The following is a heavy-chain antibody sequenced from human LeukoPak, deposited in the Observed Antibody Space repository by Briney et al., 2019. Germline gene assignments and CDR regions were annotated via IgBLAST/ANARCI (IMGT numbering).Heavy chain of an antibody. CDR3: ARAGVYSSSWHLRSVDYYYGMDV. J-gene: IGHJ6*04. Sequence: ASVKVSYKASRGTFSSYAISWARQAPGHRLEWMGGIIPIFGTANYAQKFQGRVTITADESTSTAYMELRSLRSEDTAVYYCARAGVYSSSWHLRSVDYYYGMDVWGKGTTVTVSS. CDR2: IIPIFGTA. V-gene: IGHV1-69*13. CDR1: RGTFSSYA. D-gene: IGHD6-13*01.